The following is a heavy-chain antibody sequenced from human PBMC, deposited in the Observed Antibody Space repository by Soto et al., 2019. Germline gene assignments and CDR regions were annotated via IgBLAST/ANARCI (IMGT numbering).Heavy chain of an antibody. V-gene: IGHV1-18*04. J-gene: IGHJ4*02. Sequence: EASVKVSCKASGYTFTGYYMHWVRQAPGQGLEWMGWINAYSGNTNYAQKLQGRVTMTTDTSTSTAYMELRRLRSDDTAVYYCARGRFLEWLLSYFDYWGQGTLVTVSS. CDR3: ARGRFLEWLLSYFDY. D-gene: IGHD3-3*01. CDR1: GYTFTGYY. CDR2: INAYSGNT.